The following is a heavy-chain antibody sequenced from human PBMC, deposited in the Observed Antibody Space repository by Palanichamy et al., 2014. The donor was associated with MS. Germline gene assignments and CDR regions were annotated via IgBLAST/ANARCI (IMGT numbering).Heavy chain of an antibody. J-gene: IGHJ3*01. CDR2: TYYRSKWSN. CDR1: GDSVSSSGVA. CDR3: ARGKWSAFDV. Sequence: QVHLQQSGPGLVKPSQTLSLTCAISGDSVSSSGVARNWIRQSPSRGLEWLGRTYYRSKWSNDYAVSVKSRTTINPDTSKNRFSLQLNSVTPEDTAMYYCARGKWSAFDVWGQGTLVTVSS. D-gene: IGHD1-26*01. V-gene: IGHV6-1*01.